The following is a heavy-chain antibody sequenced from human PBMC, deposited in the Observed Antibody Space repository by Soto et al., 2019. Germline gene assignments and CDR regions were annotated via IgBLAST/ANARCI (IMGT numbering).Heavy chain of an antibody. CDR1: EFTFSSYG. Sequence: GGSLRLSCAASEFTFSSYGMHWVRQAPGKGLEWVAVISYDGSNKYYADSVKGRFTISRDNSKNTLYLQMNSLRAEDTAVYYCAKDGTPSPPSGYGMDVWGQGTTVTVSS. CDR3: AKDGTPSPPSGYGMDV. V-gene: IGHV3-30*18. D-gene: IGHD6-13*01. J-gene: IGHJ6*02. CDR2: ISYDGSNK.